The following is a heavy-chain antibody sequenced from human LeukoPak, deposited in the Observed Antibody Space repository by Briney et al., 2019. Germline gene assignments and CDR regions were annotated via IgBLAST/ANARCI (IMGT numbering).Heavy chain of an antibody. D-gene: IGHD3-22*01. CDR1: AGSISSYY. Sequence: SEALSLTCTVSAGSISSYYWTWIRQPPGKGLEWIGYIYYSGSTNYNPSLKSRVAISLDTSKNQFSLRLSSVTAADTAVYYCARGGGYLYYFDYWGQGTLVTVSS. CDR3: ARGGGYLYYFDY. J-gene: IGHJ4*02. CDR2: IYYSGST. V-gene: IGHV4-59*01.